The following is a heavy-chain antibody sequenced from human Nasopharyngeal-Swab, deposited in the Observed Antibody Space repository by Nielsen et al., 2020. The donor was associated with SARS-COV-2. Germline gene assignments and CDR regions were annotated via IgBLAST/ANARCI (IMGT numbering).Heavy chain of an antibody. D-gene: IGHD5-18*01. CDR3: ARDWLTRGYSYAEEETALGV. CDR2: IIPIFGTA. Sequence: SVKVSCKASGGTFSSYAISWVRQGPGQGLEWMGGIIPIFGTANYAQKFQGRVTITADESTSTAYMELSSLRSEDTAVYYCARDWLTRGYSYAEEETALGVWGQGTTVTVSS. J-gene: IGHJ6*02. CDR1: GGTFSSYA. V-gene: IGHV1-69*13.